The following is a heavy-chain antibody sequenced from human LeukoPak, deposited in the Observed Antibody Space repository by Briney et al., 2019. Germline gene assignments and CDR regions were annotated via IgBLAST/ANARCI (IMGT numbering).Heavy chain of an antibody. CDR3: AKVYSSSWFYDAFDI. Sequence: GGSLRLSCAASGFTLSSYGMHWVRQAPGKGLEWVAVISYDGSNKYYADSVEGRFTVSRDNSKNTLYLQMNSLRAEDTAVYYCAKVYSSSWFYDAFDIWGQGTMVTVSS. CDR2: ISYDGSNK. D-gene: IGHD6-13*01. J-gene: IGHJ3*02. CDR1: GFTLSSYG. V-gene: IGHV3-30*18.